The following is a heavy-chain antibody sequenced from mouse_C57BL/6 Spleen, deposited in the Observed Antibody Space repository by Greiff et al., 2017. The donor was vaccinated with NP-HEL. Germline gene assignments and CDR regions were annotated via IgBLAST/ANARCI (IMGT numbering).Heavy chain of an antibody. D-gene: IGHD1-1*01. CDR2: IYPGDGDT. CDR3: ARMFYYGSSPYYFDY. V-gene: IGHV1-82*01. CDR1: GYAFSSSW. J-gene: IGHJ2*01. Sequence: QVQLQQSGPELVKPGASVKISCKASGYAFSSSWMNWVKQRPGKGLEWIGRIYPGDGDTNYNGKFKGKATLTADKSSSTAYMQLSSLTSEDSAVYFCARMFYYGSSPYYFDYWGQGTTLTVSS.